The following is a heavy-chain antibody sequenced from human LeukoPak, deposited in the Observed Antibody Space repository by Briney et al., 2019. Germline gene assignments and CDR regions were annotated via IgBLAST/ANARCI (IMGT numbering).Heavy chain of an antibody. V-gene: IGHV4-39*07. Sequence: PSETLSLTCTVSGGSISSSSYYWGWIRQPPGKGLEWIGSIYYSGSTYYNPSLKSRVTISVDTSKNQFSLKLSSVTAADTAVYYCATQGYSSQKYRFDYWGQGTLVTVSS. CDR3: ATQGYSSQKYRFDY. J-gene: IGHJ4*02. D-gene: IGHD6-13*01. CDR2: IYYSGST. CDR1: GGSISSSSYY.